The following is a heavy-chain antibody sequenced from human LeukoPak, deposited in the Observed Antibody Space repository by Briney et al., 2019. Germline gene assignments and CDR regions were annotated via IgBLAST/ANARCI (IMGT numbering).Heavy chain of an antibody. Sequence: PGGSLRLSCAASGFTFSRYDMHWVRQTPGKGLEWVSGIGISGDTYYPDSVKGRFTISRDNAKNSLYPQMNSLRAEDTAVYYCAKGKYQLPYNPAEYFQHWGQGTLVTVSS. J-gene: IGHJ1*01. CDR2: IGISGDT. CDR1: GFTFSRYD. D-gene: IGHD2-2*01. CDR3: AKGKYQLPYNPAEYFQH. V-gene: IGHV3-13*01.